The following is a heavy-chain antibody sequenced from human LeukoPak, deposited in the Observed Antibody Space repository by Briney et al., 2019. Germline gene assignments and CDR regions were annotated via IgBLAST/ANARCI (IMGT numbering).Heavy chain of an antibody. CDR2: IYYSGST. Sequence: SETLSLTSTVSGGSISSGGYYWSWIRQHPGKGLEWIGYIYYSGSTYYNPSLKSRVTISVDTSKNQFSLKLSSVTAADTAVYYCARGPPSRVTIFGVVPGGYFDYWGQGTLVTVSS. D-gene: IGHD3-3*01. CDR3: ARGPPSRVTIFGVVPGGYFDY. V-gene: IGHV4-31*03. CDR1: GGSISSGGYY. J-gene: IGHJ4*02.